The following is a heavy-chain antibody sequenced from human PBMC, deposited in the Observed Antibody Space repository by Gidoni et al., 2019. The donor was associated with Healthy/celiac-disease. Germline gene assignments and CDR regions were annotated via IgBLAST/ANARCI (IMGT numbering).Heavy chain of an antibody. D-gene: IGHD3-10*01. J-gene: IGHJ3*02. Sequence: EVQLVASGGGLVQPGGSLRLSCAASGFTFSRYEMNWVRQAPGKGLEWVSYISSSGSTIYYADSVKGRFTISRDNAKNSLYLQMNSLRAEDTAVYYCARDRDDAFDIWGQGTMVTVSS. V-gene: IGHV3-48*03. CDR1: GFTFSRYE. CDR3: ARDRDDAFDI. CDR2: ISSSGSTI.